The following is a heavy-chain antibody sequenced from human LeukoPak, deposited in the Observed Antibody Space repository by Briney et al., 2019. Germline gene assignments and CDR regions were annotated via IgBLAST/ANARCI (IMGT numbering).Heavy chain of an antibody. CDR1: GLSVSSNY. Sequence: GSLRLSCAASGLSVSSNYMTWVRQAPGKGLEWLSNIYRGGDTYYADSVKGRFTISRDDFNNTLYLEMNSLRAEDTALYYCARYTFRAVDIWGQGTMVTVSS. J-gene: IGHJ3*02. V-gene: IGHV3-53*01. CDR3: ARYTFRAVDI. D-gene: IGHD2-2*02. CDR2: IYRGGDT.